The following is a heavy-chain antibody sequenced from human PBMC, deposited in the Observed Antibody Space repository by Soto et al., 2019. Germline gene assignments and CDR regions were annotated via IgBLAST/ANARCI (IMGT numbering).Heavy chain of an antibody. D-gene: IGHD2-21*01. CDR3: AKFPHKNLQSAFDI. CDR2: ISGRSTTI. J-gene: IGHJ3*02. Sequence: GGSLRLSCAASGLTFSGYSMNWVRQAPGKGLEWVSYISGRSTTIYYADSVKGRFTISRDNSKKTLYLQMNSLRAEDTAVYYCAKFPHKNLQSAFDIWGQGTMVTVSS. CDR1: GLTFSGYS. V-gene: IGHV3-48*01.